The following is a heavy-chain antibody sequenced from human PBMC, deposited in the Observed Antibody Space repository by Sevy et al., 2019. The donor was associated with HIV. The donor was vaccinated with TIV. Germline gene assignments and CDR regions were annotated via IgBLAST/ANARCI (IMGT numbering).Heavy chain of an antibody. V-gene: IGHV3-53*01. CDR3: ARAGTGSYRAYFDY. Sequence: GGSLRLSCAASGFTVSSSYMSWVRQAPGKGLEWVSILYSGGSTYYAASVKGRFSVSRDNSKNTLYLQMNSLRAEDTAVYYCARAGTGSYRAYFDYWGQGTLVTVSS. CDR2: LYSGGST. J-gene: IGHJ4*02. D-gene: IGHD1-26*01. CDR1: GFTVSSSY.